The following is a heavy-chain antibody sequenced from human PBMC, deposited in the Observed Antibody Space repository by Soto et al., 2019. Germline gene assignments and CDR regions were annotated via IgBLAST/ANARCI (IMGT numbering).Heavy chain of an antibody. Sequence: EASVKVSCKASGYTFSTYTIHWVRQAPGQRLEWMGWINAGNGKTKYSQKFQGRVTITRDTSATTAYMELSSLRSEDTAVYYCARYSGSYQDAFDIWGQGTMVTVSS. CDR3: ARYSGSYQDAFDI. V-gene: IGHV1-3*01. CDR2: INAGNGKT. D-gene: IGHD1-26*01. CDR1: GYTFSTYT. J-gene: IGHJ3*02.